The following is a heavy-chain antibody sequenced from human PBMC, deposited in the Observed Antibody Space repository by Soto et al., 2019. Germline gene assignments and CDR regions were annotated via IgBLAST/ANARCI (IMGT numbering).Heavy chain of an antibody. V-gene: IGHV3-9*01. J-gene: IGHJ4*02. Sequence: EVQLVESGGGWVQPGRSLRLSCAASVFTFDDYAMHWVRQAPGKGLEWVSGISWNSGSIGYADSVKGRFTISRDNAKNSLYLQMNSLRAEDTALYYCAKDMRGPTAMVIGYFDYWGQGTLVTVSS. CDR2: ISWNSGSI. CDR1: VFTFDDYA. CDR3: AKDMRGPTAMVIGYFDY. D-gene: IGHD5-18*01.